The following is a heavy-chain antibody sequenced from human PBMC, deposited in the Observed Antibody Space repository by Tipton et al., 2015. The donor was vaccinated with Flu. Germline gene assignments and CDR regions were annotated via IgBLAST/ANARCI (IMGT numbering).Heavy chain of an antibody. J-gene: IGHJ4*02. CDR1: GGSISSSSYY. V-gene: IGHV4-39*07. CDR3: ARVGYSYGQYFDY. D-gene: IGHD5-18*01. Sequence: TLSLTCTVSGGSISSSSYYWGWIRQPPGKGLEWIGSIYYSGSTYYNPSLKSRVTISVDTSKNQFSLKLSSVTAADTAVYYCARVGYSYGQYFDYWGQGTLVTVSS. CDR2: IYYSGST.